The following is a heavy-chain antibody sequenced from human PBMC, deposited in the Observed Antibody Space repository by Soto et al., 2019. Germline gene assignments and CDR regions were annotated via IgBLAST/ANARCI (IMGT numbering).Heavy chain of an antibody. CDR1: GGTFSSYD. CDR3: ATDRYGGYVEVDY. D-gene: IGHD5-12*01. J-gene: IGHJ4*02. V-gene: IGHV1-69*13. CDR2: IIPIFGTA. Sequence: AVKVSCKGSGGTFSSYDISWVRQAPGQGLEWMRGIIPIFGTANYAQKFQGRVTITADESTSTAYMELSSLRAEDTAVYYCATDRYGGYVEVDYWGQGTLVTVSS.